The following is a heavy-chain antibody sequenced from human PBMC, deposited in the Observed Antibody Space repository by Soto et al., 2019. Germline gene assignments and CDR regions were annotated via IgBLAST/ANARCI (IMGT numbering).Heavy chain of an antibody. V-gene: IGHV1-69*13. J-gene: IGHJ4*02. CDR2: IIPIFGTA. Sequence: SVKVSCKASGGTFSSYAISWVRQAPGQGLEWMGGIIPIFGTANYAQKFQGRVTITADESTSTAYMELSSLRSEDTAVYYCARVPAQRITMVRGVMEYFDYWGQGTLVTVS. D-gene: IGHD3-10*01. CDR1: GGTFSSYA. CDR3: ARVPAQRITMVRGVMEYFDY.